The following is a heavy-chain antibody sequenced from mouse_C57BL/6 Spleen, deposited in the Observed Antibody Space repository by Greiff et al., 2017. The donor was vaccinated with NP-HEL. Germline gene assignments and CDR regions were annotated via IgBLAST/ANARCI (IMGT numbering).Heavy chain of an antibody. V-gene: IGHV1-64*01. Sequence: QVQLQQPGAELVKPGASVKLSCKASGYTFTSYWMHWVKQRPGQGLEWIGMIHPNSGSTNYNEKFKSKATLTVDTSSSTAYMQLSSLTSEDSAVYYCARESFLIYDGYPYYAMDYWGQGTSVTVSS. D-gene: IGHD2-3*01. CDR3: ARESFLIYDGYPYYAMDY. CDR2: IHPNSGST. CDR1: GYTFTSYW. J-gene: IGHJ4*01.